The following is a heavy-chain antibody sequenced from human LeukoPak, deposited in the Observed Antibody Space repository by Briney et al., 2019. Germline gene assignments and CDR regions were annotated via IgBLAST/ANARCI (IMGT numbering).Heavy chain of an antibody. CDR2: ISGSGGST. Sequence: PGGSLRLSCAASGFTFSSYAMSWVRQAPGKGLEWVSAISGSGGSTYYADSVKGRFTISRDNPKNTLYLQMNSLKAEDTAVYFCAKRGVVIRVILVGFHKEACCFDSWGQGALVTVSS. V-gene: IGHV3-23*01. J-gene: IGHJ4*02. D-gene: IGHD3-10*01. CDR3: AKRGVVIRVILVGFHKEACCFDS. CDR1: GFTFSSYA.